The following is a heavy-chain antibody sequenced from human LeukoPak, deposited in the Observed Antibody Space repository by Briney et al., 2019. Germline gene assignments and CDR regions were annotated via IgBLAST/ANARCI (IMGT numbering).Heavy chain of an antibody. CDR1: GLTFSSYG. CDR3: AKETFFSGSYYAY. D-gene: IGHD1-26*01. CDR2: ISYDGSNK. J-gene: IGHJ4*02. Sequence: PGRSLRLSCAASGLTFSSYGMHWVRQAPGKGLEWVAVISYDGSNKYYADSVKGRFTISRDNSKNTLYLQMNSLRAEDTAVYYCAKETFFSGSYYAYWGQGTLVTVSS. V-gene: IGHV3-30*18.